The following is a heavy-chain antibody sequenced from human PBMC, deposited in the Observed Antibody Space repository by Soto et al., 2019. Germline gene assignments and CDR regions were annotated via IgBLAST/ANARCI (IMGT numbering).Heavy chain of an antibody. CDR3: SRGILV. CDR2: ISYGGST. J-gene: IGHJ4*02. V-gene: IGHV4-31*03. Sequence: QVQLQESGPGLVKPSQTLSLTCTVSGGSINSGGYCWSWIRQHPGKGLDWIGCISYGGSTSYNPSLESRVTRSVDTSKNQFSLKLTSVTAADKAVYCCSRGILVWGQGALITVSS. D-gene: IGHD5-18*01. CDR1: GGSINSGGYC.